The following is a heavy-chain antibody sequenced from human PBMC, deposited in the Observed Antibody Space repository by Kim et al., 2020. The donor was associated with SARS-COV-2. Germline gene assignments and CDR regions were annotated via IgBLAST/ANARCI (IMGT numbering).Heavy chain of an antibody. D-gene: IGHD3-22*01. CDR1: GGSISSYY. J-gene: IGHJ6*02. CDR2: IYYSGST. V-gene: IGHV4-59*01. Sequence: SETLSLTCTVSGGSISSYYWSWIRQPPGKVLEWIGYIYYSGSTNYNPSLKSRVTISVDTSKNQFSLKLSSVTAADTAVYYCARLWYYYDSSGYSDYYYGMDVWGQGTTVTVSS. CDR3: ARLWYYYDSSGYSDYYYGMDV.